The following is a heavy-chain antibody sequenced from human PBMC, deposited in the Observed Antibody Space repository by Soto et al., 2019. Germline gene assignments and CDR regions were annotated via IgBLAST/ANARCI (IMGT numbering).Heavy chain of an antibody. V-gene: IGHV1-69*13. D-gene: IGHD3-10*01. Sequence: GASVKVSCKASGGTVSSYANTWVRQAPGKGLEWMGVLIPIFVSAHYAPKFQGRITITADESTSTAYMELSVLTSEDTAIYYCARDVSSDTTGFRGYDLWGQGTQVTVSS. CDR2: LIPIFVSA. CDR3: ARDVSSDTTGFRGYDL. J-gene: IGHJ4*02. CDR1: GGTVSSYA.